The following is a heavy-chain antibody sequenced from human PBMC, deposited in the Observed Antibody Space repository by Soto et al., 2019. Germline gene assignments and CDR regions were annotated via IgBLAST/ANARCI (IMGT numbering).Heavy chain of an antibody. D-gene: IGHD6-19*01. CDR3: ARDIRGCDY. V-gene: IGHV3-21*01. CDR1: GFTFSSYT. CDR2: ISSSRNYI. J-gene: IGHJ4*02. Sequence: GGSLRLSCAASGFTFSSYTMNWVRQAPGKGLEWVSSISSSRNYIYYADSVKGRFTISRDNSKNTLYLQMNSLRAEDTAVYYCARDIRGCDYPGQGTLVTVSS.